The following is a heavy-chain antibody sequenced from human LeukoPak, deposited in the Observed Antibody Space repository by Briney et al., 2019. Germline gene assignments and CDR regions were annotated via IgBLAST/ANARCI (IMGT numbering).Heavy chain of an antibody. CDR2: INWNGGST. CDR3: AREGGSGSYFFSFSGNTAYYFDY. J-gene: IGHJ4*02. V-gene: IGHV3-20*04. Sequence: GGSLRLSCAASGFTFDDYGMSWVRQAPGKGLEWVSGINWNGGSTGYADSVKGRFTISRDNAKNSLYLQMNSLRAEDTALYYCAREGGSGSYFFSFSGNTAYYFDYWGQGTLVTVSS. CDR1: GFTFDDYG. D-gene: IGHD3-10*01.